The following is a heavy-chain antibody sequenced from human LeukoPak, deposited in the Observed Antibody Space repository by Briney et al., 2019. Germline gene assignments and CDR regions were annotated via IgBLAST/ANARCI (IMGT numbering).Heavy chain of an antibody. CDR3: VKFSSSWYLDY. D-gene: IGHD6-13*01. CDR1: GFTFTDYT. J-gene: IGHJ4*02. CDR2: ISSTSTYI. Sequence: GGSLRLSCATSGFTFTDYTMNWVRQAPGKGLEWVSSISSTSTYIYYAASVKDRFTISRDNAKKSLSLQMNSLRAEDTAVYYCVKFSSSWYLDYWGQGTLVTVSS. V-gene: IGHV3-21*01.